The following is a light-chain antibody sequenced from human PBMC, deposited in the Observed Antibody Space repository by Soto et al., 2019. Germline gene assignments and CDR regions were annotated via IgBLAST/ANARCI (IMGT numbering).Light chain of an antibody. CDR1: SSDVGGYDY. V-gene: IGLV2-14*03. CDR3: SSSTSSSLYV. Sequence: QSVLTQPASVSGSPGQSITISCTGTSSDVGGYDYVSWYQHHPGKAPKLMIYDVSNRPSGVSNRFSGSKSGNTASLTISGLQAQDEADYYCSSSTSSSLYVFGTGTKVTVL. J-gene: IGLJ1*01. CDR2: DVS.